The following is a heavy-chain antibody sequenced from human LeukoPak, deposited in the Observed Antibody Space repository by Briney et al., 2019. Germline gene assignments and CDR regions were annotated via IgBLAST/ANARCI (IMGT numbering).Heavy chain of an antibody. CDR1: GFTFSSYE. Sequence: GGSLRLSCAASGFTFSSYEMNWVRQAPGKGLEWVSVISGSGGSTYYADSVKGRFTISRDNSKNTLYLQMNSLRAEDTAVYYCAKDITMTTVTTFDYWGQGTLVTVSS. V-gene: IGHV3-23*01. J-gene: IGHJ4*02. CDR3: AKDITMTTVTTFDY. CDR2: ISGSGGST. D-gene: IGHD4-17*01.